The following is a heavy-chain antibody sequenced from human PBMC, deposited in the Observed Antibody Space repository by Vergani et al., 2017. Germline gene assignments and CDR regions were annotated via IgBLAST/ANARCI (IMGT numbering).Heavy chain of an antibody. Sequence: QVQLVESGGGVVQPGRSLRLSCAASGFTFSSYGMHWVRQAPGKGLEWVAVISYDGSNKYYADSVKGRFTISRDNSKNTLYLQMNSLRAEDTAVYYCARNREPETYGMDVWGQGTTVTVSS. CDR2: ISYDGSNK. D-gene: IGHD1-14*01. CDR1: GFTFSSYG. J-gene: IGHJ6*02. CDR3: ARNREPETYGMDV. V-gene: IGHV3-30*03.